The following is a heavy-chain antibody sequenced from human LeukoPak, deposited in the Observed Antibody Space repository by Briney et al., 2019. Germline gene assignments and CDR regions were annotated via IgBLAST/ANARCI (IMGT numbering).Heavy chain of an antibody. D-gene: IGHD2-2*01. Sequence: VSVKVSCKASGYTFTSYGISWVRQAPGQGLEWMGWISAYNGNTNYAQKLQGRVTMTTDTSTSTAYMELRSLRSDDTAVYYCARDQPFPIVVPANRRGYDHTNWFDPWGQGTLVTVSS. J-gene: IGHJ5*02. CDR2: ISAYNGNT. CDR3: ARDQPFPIVVPANRRGYDHTNWFDP. V-gene: IGHV1-18*01. CDR1: GYTFTSYG.